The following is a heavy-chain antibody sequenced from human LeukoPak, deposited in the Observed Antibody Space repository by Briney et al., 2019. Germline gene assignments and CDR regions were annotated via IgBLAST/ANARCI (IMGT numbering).Heavy chain of an antibody. CDR1: GFTFDDYA. CDR2: ISWNSGSI. CDR3: ASNFWSGYYFDY. D-gene: IGHD3-3*01. V-gene: IGHV3-9*01. J-gene: IGHJ4*02. Sequence: GGSLRLSCAASGFTFDDYAMHWVRQAPGKGLEWVSGISWNSGSIGYADSVKGRFTISRDNSKNTLYLQMNSLRAEDTAVYYCASNFWSGYYFDYWGQGTLVTVSS.